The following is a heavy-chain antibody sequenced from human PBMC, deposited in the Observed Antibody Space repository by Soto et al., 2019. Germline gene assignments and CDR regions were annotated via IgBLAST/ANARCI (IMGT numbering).Heavy chain of an antibody. CDR3: AKGDNLGPKSLYSFDP. Sequence: SPTLSLTCAISGDSVSSNTASWNWIRQSPSRGLEWLGRTYFRSKWYNDYAVSVKSRIIINPDTSNNQFSLQLNSVTPEATAVYFCAKGDNLGPKSLYSFDPWGQGIMVTVSS. CDR1: GDSVSSNTAS. V-gene: IGHV6-1*01. D-gene: IGHD2-15*01. CDR2: TYFRSKWYN. J-gene: IGHJ5*02.